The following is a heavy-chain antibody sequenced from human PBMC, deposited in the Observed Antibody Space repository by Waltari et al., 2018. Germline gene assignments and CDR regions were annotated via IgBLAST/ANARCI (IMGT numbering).Heavy chain of an antibody. CDR2: GIPINGIL. Sequence: QVQLVQSGAEVKKPGSSVKVSCQASGGTFDSYSLHWVRQAPGQGLEWMGRGIPINGILSHAQKFQGRLTITADDSATTAYMGRSSLSSEDTAIYYCAREPLLGTWSDAFDFWGQGTMVTVSS. V-gene: IGHV1-69*04. CDR1: GGTFDSYS. J-gene: IGHJ3*01. D-gene: IGHD1-1*01. CDR3: AREPLLGTWSDAFDF.